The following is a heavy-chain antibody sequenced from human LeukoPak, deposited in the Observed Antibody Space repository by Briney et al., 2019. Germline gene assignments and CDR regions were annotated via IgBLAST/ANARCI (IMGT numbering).Heavy chain of an antibody. CDR1: GFTFSNAW. Sequence: GGSLRLSCAASGFTFSNAWMSWVRQAPVKGLEWVGRIKSKTDGGTTDYAAPVKGRFTISRDDSKNTLYLQMNSLKTEDTAVYYCTTDLIVVVIRVDAFDIWGQGTMVTVSS. J-gene: IGHJ3*02. V-gene: IGHV3-15*01. CDR2: IKSKTDGGTT. D-gene: IGHD3-22*01. CDR3: TTDLIVVVIRVDAFDI.